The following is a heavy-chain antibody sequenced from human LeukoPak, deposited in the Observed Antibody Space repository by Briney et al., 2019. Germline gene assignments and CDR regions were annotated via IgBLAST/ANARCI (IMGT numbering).Heavy chain of an antibody. Sequence: PGGSLRLSCAASGFTFSGSAMHWVRQASGKGLESVGRIRSKANSYATAYAASVKGRFTISRDDSKNTAYLQMNSLKTEDTAVYYCTRRTPYCSSTSCYREGGDYFDYWGQGTLVTVSS. J-gene: IGHJ4*02. CDR3: TRRTPYCSSTSCYREGGDYFDY. CDR1: GFTFSGSA. V-gene: IGHV3-73*01. D-gene: IGHD2-2*02. CDR2: IRSKANSYAT.